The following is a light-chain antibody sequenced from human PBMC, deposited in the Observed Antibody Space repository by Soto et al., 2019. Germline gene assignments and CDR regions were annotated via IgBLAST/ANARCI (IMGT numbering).Light chain of an antibody. CDR1: QSVLYTSSNDNY. J-gene: IGKJ2*01. Sequence: DIVMTQSPDSLAVSLGERATINCKSSQSVLYTSSNDNYLAWFQQKPGQPPKLLIYWASTRESGVPDRFSGSGSGTDFTLTISSLQAEDVAVYSCQQYHSLPPTFGQGTKVEIK. V-gene: IGKV4-1*01. CDR2: WAS. CDR3: QQYHSLPPT.